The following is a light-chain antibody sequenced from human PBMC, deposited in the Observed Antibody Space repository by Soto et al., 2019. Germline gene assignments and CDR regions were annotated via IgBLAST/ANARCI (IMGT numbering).Light chain of an antibody. CDR1: QSISSY. CDR3: QQCYSAPRT. Sequence: DIQMTQSPSSLPASVGVRISITCRASQSISSYLSWYQQKPGKAPKLLIYGTSHLQSGVTSRFSGGGSETGFTLTISSLQPEDCATYYCQQCYSAPRTVGQGTKVEIK. J-gene: IGKJ2*01. V-gene: IGKV1-39*01. CDR2: GTS.